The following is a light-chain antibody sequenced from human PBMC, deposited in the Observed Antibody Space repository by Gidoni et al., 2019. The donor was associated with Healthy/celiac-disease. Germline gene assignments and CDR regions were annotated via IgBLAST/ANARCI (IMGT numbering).Light chain of an antibody. V-gene: IGKV1-9*01. CDR1: QGISSY. J-gene: IGKJ1*01. CDR3: QQLNSYPWT. Sequence: DIQLTPSPSFLSASVGDRVTITCRASQGISSYLAWYQQKPGKAPKLLIYAASTVQSGVPSRFSGSGSGTEFTLTISSLQPEDFATYYCQQLNSYPWTFGQGTKVEIK. CDR2: AAS.